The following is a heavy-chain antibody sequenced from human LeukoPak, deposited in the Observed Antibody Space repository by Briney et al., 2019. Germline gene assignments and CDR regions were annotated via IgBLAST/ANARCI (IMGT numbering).Heavy chain of an antibody. CDR2: INPNSDGT. D-gene: IGHD5-18*01. V-gene: IGHV1-2*02. CDR3: ARGRGYGIYYYYYMDV. J-gene: IGHJ6*03. CDR1: GYTFTGYY. Sequence: ASVKVSCKASGYTFTGYYMHWVRQAPGQGLEWMGWINPNSDGTNYAQKFQGRVTMTRDTSISTAYMELSRLRSDDTAVYYCARGRGYGIYYYYYMDVWGKGTTVTVSS.